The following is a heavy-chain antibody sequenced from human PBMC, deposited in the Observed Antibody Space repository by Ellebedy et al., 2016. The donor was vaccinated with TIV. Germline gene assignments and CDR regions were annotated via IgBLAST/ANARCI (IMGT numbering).Heavy chain of an antibody. CDR1: GYTFTSYG. CDR3: TRDQQQRAYYGMDV. J-gene: IGHJ6*02. CDR2: ISDYNGNT. Sequence: AASVKVSCKTSGYTFTSYGISWVRQAPGQGLEWMGWISDYNGNTNYAQMLQGRVTMTTDTFTSTAYMELRSLRSDDTAVYYCTRDQQQRAYYGMDVWGQGTTVTVSS. D-gene: IGHD6-13*01. V-gene: IGHV1-18*04.